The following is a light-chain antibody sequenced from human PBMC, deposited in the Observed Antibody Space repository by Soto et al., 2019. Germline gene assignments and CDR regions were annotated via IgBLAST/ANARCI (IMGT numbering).Light chain of an antibody. V-gene: IGKV1-39*01. CDR3: QQSYSTLLT. Sequence: DIQMTQSPSSLSASVGDRVTITCRASQSISSYLNWYQQKPGKAPKLLIYAASSLQSGVPSRLSGSGSGTDFTLTISNLQPEDFATYYCQQSYSTLLTFGGGTKVEIK. J-gene: IGKJ4*01. CDR1: QSISSY. CDR2: AAS.